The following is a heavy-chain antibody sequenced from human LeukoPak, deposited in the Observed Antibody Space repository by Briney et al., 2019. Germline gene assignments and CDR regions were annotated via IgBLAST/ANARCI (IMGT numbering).Heavy chain of an antibody. CDR3: ARAHGHYYDSSGYSPLFDS. J-gene: IGHJ4*02. CDR2: INPSGGST. V-gene: IGHV1-46*01. CDR1: GYTFTSYY. Sequence: ASVKVSCKASGYTFTSYYMHWVRQAPGQGLEWMGIINPSGGSTSYAQKFQGRGTMTRDTSTSTVYMELGSLRSEDTAVYYCARAHGHYYDSSGYSPLFDSWGQGTLVTVSS. D-gene: IGHD3-22*01.